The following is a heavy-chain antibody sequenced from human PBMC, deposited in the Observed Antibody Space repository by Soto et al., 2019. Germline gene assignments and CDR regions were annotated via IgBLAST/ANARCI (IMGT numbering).Heavy chain of an antibody. CDR3: ARDQVEQWLMHGRSNRGYHGMKM. D-gene: IGHD6-19*01. CDR2: IKQDGIDK. CDR1: GFPFSSYL. J-gene: IGHJ6*02. Sequence: PGGSLRLSCAASGFPFSSYLMSWVRQAPGKGLEWVDNIKQDGIDKYYVDSVKGRFTISRDNAKNSLYLQMNSLRAEDTAAYYCARDQVEQWLMHGRSNRGYHGMKMWGQVATVAVAS. V-gene: IGHV3-7*01.